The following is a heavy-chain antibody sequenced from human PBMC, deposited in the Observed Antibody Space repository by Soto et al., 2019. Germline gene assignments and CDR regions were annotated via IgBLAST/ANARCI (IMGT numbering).Heavy chain of an antibody. V-gene: IGHV1-46*01. CDR3: ARDIPVEMATSPPFDY. D-gene: IGHD5-12*01. CDR2: INPSGGST. Sequence: ASVKFSCKASGYTFTSYYMHWVRQAPGQGLEWMGIINPSGGSTSYAQKFQGRVTMTRDTSTSTVYMELSSLRSEDTAVYYCARDIPVEMATSPPFDYWGQGTLVTVSS. J-gene: IGHJ4*02. CDR1: GYTFTSYY.